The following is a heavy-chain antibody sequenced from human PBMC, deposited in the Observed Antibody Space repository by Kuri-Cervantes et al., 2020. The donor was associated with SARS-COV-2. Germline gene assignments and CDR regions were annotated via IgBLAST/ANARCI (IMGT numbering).Heavy chain of an antibody. CDR1: GYTFSTYA. J-gene: IGHJ4*02. CDR2: ISSSGGTT. V-gene: IGHV3-23*01. CDR3: ARVRVGVHDS. D-gene: IGHD2-21*01. Sequence: EALKISCAASGYTFSTYAICWDRQAPGKGLEWVSGISSSGGTTYYADSVKGRFTISRDNSKNTLYLQMKSLITEDAALYYCARVRVGVHDSWSQGTLVTVSS.